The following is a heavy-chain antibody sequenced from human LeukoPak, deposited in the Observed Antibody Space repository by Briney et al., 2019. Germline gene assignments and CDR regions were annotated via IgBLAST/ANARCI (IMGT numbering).Heavy chain of an antibody. V-gene: IGHV1-2*06. CDR3: ARDYSGSYTH. Sequence: ASVKVSCKSSVYTYTYYYIHWVRQARGKGPEWLGLIHQNSRDTYYTQKLRGRVTMTRDTSITTAYMELDRLTADDTAVYYCARDYSGSYTHWAQGTLVTISS. D-gene: IGHD1-26*01. CDR1: VYTYTYYY. J-gene: IGHJ4*02. CDR2: IHQNSRDT.